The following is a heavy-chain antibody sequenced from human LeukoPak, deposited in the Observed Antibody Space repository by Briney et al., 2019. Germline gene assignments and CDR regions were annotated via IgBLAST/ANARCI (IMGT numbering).Heavy chain of an antibody. J-gene: IGHJ5*02. CDR2: INPSGGST. CDR3: ARDKFSGSYFPHWFDP. CDR1: GYTFTSYY. Sequence: ASVKVSCKASGYTFTSYYMHWVRQAPGQGLEWMGIINPSGGSTSYAQKFQGRVTMTRDTSTSTVYMELSSLRSEGTAVYYCARDKFSGSYFPHWFDPWGQGTLVTVSS. D-gene: IGHD1-26*01. V-gene: IGHV1-46*03.